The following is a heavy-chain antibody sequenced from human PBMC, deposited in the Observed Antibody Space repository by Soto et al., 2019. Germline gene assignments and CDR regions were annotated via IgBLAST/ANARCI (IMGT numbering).Heavy chain of an antibody. V-gene: IGHV4-59*01. CDR3: ARGQAGILTGYYLAGEPAYYGMDV. Sequence: SETLSVTCTVAGGSLSSYYWSWIRQNTGKGLEWIGYIYYSGSTNYNPSLMSRVTISVDTSKNQFSLKLSSVTAADTAVYYCARGQAGILTGYYLAGEPAYYGMDVWGQGTTVTVSS. CDR1: GGSLSSYY. D-gene: IGHD3-9*01. J-gene: IGHJ6*02. CDR2: IYYSGST.